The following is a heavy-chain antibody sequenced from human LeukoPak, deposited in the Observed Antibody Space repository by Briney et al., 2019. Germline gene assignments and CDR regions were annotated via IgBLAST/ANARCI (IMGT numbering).Heavy chain of an antibody. CDR3: ARELRYFDWPGYYMDV. V-gene: IGHV1-69*05. CDR2: IIPIFGTA. Sequence: SVKVSCKASGGTFSSYAISWVGQAPGQGLEWMGRIIPIFGTANYAQKFQGRVTITTDESTSTAYMELSSLRSEDTAVYYCARELRYFDWPGYYMDVWGKGTTVTVSS. CDR1: GGTFSSYA. J-gene: IGHJ6*03. D-gene: IGHD3-9*01.